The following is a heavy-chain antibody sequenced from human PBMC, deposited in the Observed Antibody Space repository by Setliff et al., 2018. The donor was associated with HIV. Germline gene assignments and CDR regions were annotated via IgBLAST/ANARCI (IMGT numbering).Heavy chain of an antibody. V-gene: IGHV3-30*04. CDR3: ARVDEAGTADFYYYFYGMDV. Sequence: PGGSLRLSCAASGFTFSSHAMHWVRQAPGKGLEWVAVISYDGSNKYYADSVRGRFSISRDNSKNVLHLQMNSLRVEDTAVYYCARVDEAGTADFYYYFYGMDVWGKGTTVTVSS. CDR2: ISYDGSNK. D-gene: IGHD6-19*01. CDR1: GFTFSSHA. J-gene: IGHJ6*04.